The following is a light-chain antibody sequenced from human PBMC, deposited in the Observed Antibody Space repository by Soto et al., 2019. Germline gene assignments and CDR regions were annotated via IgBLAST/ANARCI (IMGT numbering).Light chain of an antibody. Sequence: EIVLTQSPATLSLSPGERATLSCRASQNISVYLAWYRQKPGQAPRLLIYDASYRATGIPARFSGGGSGTDFTLTISRLEPEDFAVYYCQQYAGSPLTFGGGTKVDIK. CDR3: QQYAGSPLT. CDR1: QNISVY. V-gene: IGKV3-11*01. J-gene: IGKJ4*01. CDR2: DAS.